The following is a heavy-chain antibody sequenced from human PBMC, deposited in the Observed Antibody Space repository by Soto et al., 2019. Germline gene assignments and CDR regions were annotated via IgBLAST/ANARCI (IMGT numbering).Heavy chain of an antibody. Sequence: QVQLVQSGAEEKKPGASVKVSCKASGSTFTSYAMHWVRQAPGQRLEWMGWINAGNGNTKYSQKFQGRVTITRDTYASTAYMELSSLRSEDTAENDYARVGPPADPWGQGTLVTVSS. J-gene: IGHJ5*02. CDR2: INAGNGNT. CDR1: GSTFTSYA. CDR3: ARVGPPADP. V-gene: IGHV1-3*05.